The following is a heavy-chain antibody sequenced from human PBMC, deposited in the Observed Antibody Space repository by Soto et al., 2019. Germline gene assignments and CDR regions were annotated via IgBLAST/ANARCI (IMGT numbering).Heavy chain of an antibody. CDR3: AKVPRYIHGCYFDY. CDR1: GFAFSSYA. Sequence: GSLRLSCAASGFAFSSYAMSWVRQAPGKGLEWVSRISDAGGATYYADSVKGRFTISRDNSKNTLYLQMDSLRAEDTAVYFCAKVPRYIHGCYFDYWGQGTLVTVSS. D-gene: IGHD3-10*01. CDR2: ISDAGGAT. J-gene: IGHJ4*02. V-gene: IGHV3-23*01.